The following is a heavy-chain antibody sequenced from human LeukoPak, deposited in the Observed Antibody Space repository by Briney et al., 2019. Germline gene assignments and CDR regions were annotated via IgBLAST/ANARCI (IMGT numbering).Heavy chain of an antibody. J-gene: IGHJ4*02. Sequence: ASVKVSCKASGGTFSSYAISWVRQAPGQGLEWMGGIIPIFGTANYAQKFQGRVTITADKSTSTAYMELSSLRFEDTAVYYCTRSVRNGHIDYWGQGTLVTVSS. D-gene: IGHD2-21*01. CDR1: GGTFSSYA. CDR3: TRSVRNGHIDY. V-gene: IGHV1-69*06. CDR2: IIPIFGTA.